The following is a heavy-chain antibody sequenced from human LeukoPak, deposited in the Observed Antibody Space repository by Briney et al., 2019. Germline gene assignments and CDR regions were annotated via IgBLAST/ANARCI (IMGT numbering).Heavy chain of an antibody. V-gene: IGHV3-33*01. CDR1: GFTFNNYG. CDR3: ARFDHGGFFDC. D-gene: IGHD4-23*01. Sequence: GGSLRLSCAASGFTFNNYGMHWVRQAPGKGLEWVSVIWFDGTNKYYRDSVKGRFTISRDNSKNTLYLQMNSLRVEDTAVYYCARFDHGGFFDCWGQGTLVTVSS. J-gene: IGHJ4*02. CDR2: IWFDGTNK.